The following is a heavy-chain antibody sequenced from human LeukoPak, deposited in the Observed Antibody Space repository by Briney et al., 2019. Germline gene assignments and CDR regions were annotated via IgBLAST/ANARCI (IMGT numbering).Heavy chain of an antibody. CDR3: ARDAGTRLKYSFGYGDY. CDR1: GFTFSSYS. J-gene: IGHJ4*02. Sequence: GGSLRLSCAASGFTFSSYSMNWVRQAPGKGLEWVSSISSSSSYIYYADSVKGRFTISRDNAKNSLYLQMNSLRAEDTAVYYCARDAGTRLKYSFGYGDYWGQGALVTVSS. CDR2: ISSSSSYI. D-gene: IGHD5-18*01. V-gene: IGHV3-21*01.